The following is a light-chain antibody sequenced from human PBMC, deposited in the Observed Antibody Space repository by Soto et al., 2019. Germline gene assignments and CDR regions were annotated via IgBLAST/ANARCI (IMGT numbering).Light chain of an antibody. J-gene: IGKJ1*01. CDR3: QKYNCYWT. V-gene: IGKV1-5*03. Sequence: DIQMTQSTSTLSASVGDRVTSTCRPSPSLSDSLAWYQQKPGKAPKLLIYAASSLKSGVPSRFSGSRSGTEYTLTISSLQPDGFATYYCQKYNCYWTFGHGTKVEIK. CDR1: PSLSDS. CDR2: AAS.